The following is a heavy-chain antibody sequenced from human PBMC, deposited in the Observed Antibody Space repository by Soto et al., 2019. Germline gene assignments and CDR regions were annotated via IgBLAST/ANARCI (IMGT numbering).Heavy chain of an antibody. CDR1: GFTFSTYG. Sequence: QVQLVESGGGVVQPGRSLRLSCAASGFTFSTYGMHWVRQAPGKGLEWVAVISYDGSNKYYSDSVKGRFTISRDNSKNTLYLQMNSLIPEHTAVYYGAKDLLRPGRAYGMDVWGPGTTMTVSS. J-gene: IGHJ6*02. D-gene: IGHD6-25*01. CDR3: AKDLLRPGRAYGMDV. V-gene: IGHV3-30*18. CDR2: ISYDGSNK.